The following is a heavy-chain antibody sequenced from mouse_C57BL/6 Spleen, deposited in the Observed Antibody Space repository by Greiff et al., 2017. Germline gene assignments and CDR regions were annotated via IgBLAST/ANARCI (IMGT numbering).Heavy chain of an antibody. CDR1: GYTFTEYT. J-gene: IGHJ2*01. Sequence: QVQLQQSGAELVKPGASVKLSCKASGYTFTEYTIHWVKQRSGQGLEWIGWFYPGSGSIKYNEKFKDKATLTADKSSSTVYMELSRLTSEDAAVYFLARREEVGGRLSLYFDYWGQGTTLTVSS. CDR2: FYPGSGSI. CDR3: ARREEVGGRLSLYFDY. V-gene: IGHV1-62-2*01. D-gene: IGHD1-3*01.